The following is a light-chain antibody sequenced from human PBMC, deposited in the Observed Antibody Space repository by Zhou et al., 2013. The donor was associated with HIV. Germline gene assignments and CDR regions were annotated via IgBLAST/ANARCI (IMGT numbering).Light chain of an antibody. J-gene: IGKJ3*01. CDR1: QSVSSSS. CDR3: QHYGSSPRAT. V-gene: IGKV3-20*01. Sequence: EIVLTQSPGTLSLSPGEKATLSCRASQSVSSSSLAWYQQKPGQAPRLLIYGASNRATGIPDRFSGSGSGTDFSLTINRLEPEDSATYYCQHYGSSPRATFGPGTKVDIK. CDR2: GAS.